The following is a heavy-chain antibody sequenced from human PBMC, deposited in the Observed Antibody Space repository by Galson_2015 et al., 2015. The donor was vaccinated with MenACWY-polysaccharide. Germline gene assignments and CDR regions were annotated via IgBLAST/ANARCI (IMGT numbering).Heavy chain of an antibody. CDR1: GFALSGYW. CDR2: IKFDGSEA. Sequence: SLRLSCAASGFALSGYWMSWIRQAPGKGLERVANIKFDGSEAVYVDSVKGRFTVSRDNARNALYLQMNSLRAEDTAVYYCVRDWYCSNVGCLYYGYWGPGTLVAVSS. D-gene: IGHD2-15*01. J-gene: IGHJ4*02. V-gene: IGHV3-7*01. CDR3: VRDWYCSNVGCLYYGY.